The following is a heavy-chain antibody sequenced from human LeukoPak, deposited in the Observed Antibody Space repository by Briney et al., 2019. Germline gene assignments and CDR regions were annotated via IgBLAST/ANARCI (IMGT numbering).Heavy chain of an antibody. CDR3: ARSSDRYGMDV. V-gene: IGHV3-33*08. J-gene: IGHJ6*02. D-gene: IGHD2-15*01. CDR1: GFTVSSHY. Sequence: GGSLRLSCAASGFTVSSHYMSWVRQAPGKGLEWVAVIWYDGSNKYYADSVKGRFTISRDNAKNSLYLQMNSLRAEDTAVYFCARSSDRYGMDVWGQGTTVTVSS. CDR2: IWYDGSNK.